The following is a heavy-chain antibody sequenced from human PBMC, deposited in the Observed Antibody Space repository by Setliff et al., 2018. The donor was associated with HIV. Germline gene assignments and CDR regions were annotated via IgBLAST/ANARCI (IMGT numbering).Heavy chain of an antibody. CDR2: ISWNSGSI. D-gene: IGHD6-19*01. V-gene: IGHV3-9*01. CDR1: GFTFDDYA. Sequence: QTGGSLRLSCAASGFTFDDYAMHWVRQAPGKGLEWVSGISWNSGSIGYADSVKGRFTISRDNAKNSLYLQMNSLRAEDTAVYYCTRDSEWLVFFDIWGQGTMVTVSS. J-gene: IGHJ3*02. CDR3: TRDSEWLVFFDI.